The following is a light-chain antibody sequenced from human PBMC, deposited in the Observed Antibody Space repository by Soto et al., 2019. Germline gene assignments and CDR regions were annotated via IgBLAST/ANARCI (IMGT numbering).Light chain of an antibody. CDR3: SSYTSSSTWV. CDR1: SSDVGNYNY. Sequence: QSALTQAASVSGSPGQSITISCTGTSSDVGNYNYVSWYQQHPGKAPKLMIYDVSNRPSGVSNRFSGSKSGNTASLTISGLQDEDEADYYCSSYTSSSTWVFGGGTKLTVL. J-gene: IGLJ3*02. CDR2: DVS. V-gene: IGLV2-14*03.